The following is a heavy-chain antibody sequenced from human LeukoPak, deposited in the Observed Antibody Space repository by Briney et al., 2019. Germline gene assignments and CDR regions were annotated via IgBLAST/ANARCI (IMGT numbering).Heavy chain of an antibody. CDR1: GLSFRGYA. CDR3: ARHGGPRLVDDWFDH. J-gene: IGHJ5*02. CDR2: ISHDEVDR. D-gene: IGHD2-15*01. V-gene: IGHV3-30-3*01. Sequence: PGRSLRLSCEASGLSFRGYAMYWVRQVPGKGLEWLTFISHDEVDRRYSDSVKGRFTVSRDNPKNTLYLQMNDLRFDDTAVYYCARHGGPRLVDDWFDHWGQGTQVTVSA.